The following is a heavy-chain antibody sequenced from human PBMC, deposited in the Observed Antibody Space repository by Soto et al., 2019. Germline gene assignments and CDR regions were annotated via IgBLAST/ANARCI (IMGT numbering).Heavy chain of an antibody. CDR1: GFTFDDYA. V-gene: IGHV3-9*01. D-gene: IGHD4-17*01. Sequence: SLRLSCAASGFTFDDYAMHWARQAPGKGLEWVSGISWNSGSIGYADSVKGRFTISRDNAKNSLYLQMNSLRDEDTALYYCAKDIQFTVTTYCDYWGQGTLVTVSS. J-gene: IGHJ4*02. CDR3: AKDIQFTVTTYCDY. CDR2: ISWNSGSI.